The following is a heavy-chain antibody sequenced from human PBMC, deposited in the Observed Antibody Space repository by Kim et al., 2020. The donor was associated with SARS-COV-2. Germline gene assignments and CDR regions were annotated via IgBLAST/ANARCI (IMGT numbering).Heavy chain of an antibody. D-gene: IGHD3-9*01. CDR3: ARRLRYFDWLLLGAFDI. V-gene: IGHV4-39*01. CDR1: GGSISSSSYY. J-gene: IGHJ3*02. Sequence: SETLSLTCTVSGGSISSSSYYWGWIRQPPGKGLEWIGSIYYSGSTYYNPSLKSRVTISVDTSKNQFSLKLSSVTAADTAVYYCARRLRYFDWLLLGAFDIWGQGTMVTVSS. CDR2: IYYSGST.